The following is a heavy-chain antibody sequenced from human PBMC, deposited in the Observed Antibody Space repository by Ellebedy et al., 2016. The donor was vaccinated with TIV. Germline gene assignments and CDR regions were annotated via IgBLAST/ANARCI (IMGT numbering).Heavy chain of an antibody. Sequence: GESLKISCAASGFSFSTYTMHWVRQTPGEGPEWVAVISYDGTSQYYAVSVKGRLTISRDNSDNTLFLHMNSLRVDDSAVYYCARPRSSGSGSFGSFDYWGQGALVTVSS. J-gene: IGHJ4*02. CDR2: ISYDGTSQ. CDR3: ARPRSSGSGSFGSFDY. V-gene: IGHV3-30*01. CDR1: GFSFSTYT. D-gene: IGHD3-10*01.